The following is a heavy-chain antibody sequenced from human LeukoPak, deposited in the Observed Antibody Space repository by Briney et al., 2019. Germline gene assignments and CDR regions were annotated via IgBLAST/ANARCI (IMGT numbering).Heavy chain of an antibody. V-gene: IGHV4-4*02. D-gene: IGHD5-24*01. CDR1: GDSIASGNF. Sequence: SETLSLTCAVSGDSIASGNFWTWARPSPGKGLEWIGEIYHTGSTTYNSFFKRRLTLSVDKSKNEFSLKLNSIIAADTAVYYCGGGHGYTWQYWGQGILVTVSS. J-gene: IGHJ4*02. CDR3: GGGHGYTWQY. CDR2: IYHTGST.